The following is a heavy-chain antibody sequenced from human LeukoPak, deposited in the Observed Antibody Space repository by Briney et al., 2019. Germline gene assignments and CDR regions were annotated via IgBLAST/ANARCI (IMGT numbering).Heavy chain of an antibody. V-gene: IGHV4-31*03. Sequence: SQTLSLTCTVSGGSISSGGYYWSWIRQHPGKGLEWIGYIYYSGSTYYNPSLKSRVTISVDTSKNQFSLKLTSVTAADTAVYYCAGASARLDAFDYWGQGTLVTVSS. D-gene: IGHD4-11*01. CDR1: GGSISSGGYY. J-gene: IGHJ4*02. CDR3: AGASARLDAFDY. CDR2: IYYSGST.